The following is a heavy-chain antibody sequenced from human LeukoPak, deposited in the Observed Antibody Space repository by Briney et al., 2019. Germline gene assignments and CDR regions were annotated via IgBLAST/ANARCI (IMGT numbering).Heavy chain of an antibody. CDR3: ARGVGYYYDSSGYYLEGDYFDY. Sequence: RSGGSLRLSCAVSGSTFRSYAMKWVRQAPGKGLEWVSSISSSSSYIYYADSVKGRFTISRDNAKNSLYLQMNSLRAEDTAVYYCARGVGYYYDSSGYYLEGDYFDYWGQGTLVTVSS. CDR2: ISSSSSYI. J-gene: IGHJ4*02. D-gene: IGHD3-22*01. CDR1: GSTFRSYA. V-gene: IGHV3-21*01.